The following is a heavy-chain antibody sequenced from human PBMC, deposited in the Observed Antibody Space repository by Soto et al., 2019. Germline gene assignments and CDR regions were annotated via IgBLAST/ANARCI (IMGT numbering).Heavy chain of an antibody. CDR3: AGGDYYHSSGYYFYYYTMDV. Sequence: SETLSLTCTVSGGSISSSSYYWGWIRQPPGKGLDWIGNVYYGGSTYYSPSLKSRVTISVETSKSQFSLKLSSVTAADTAVYYCAGGDYYHSSGYYFYYYTMDVWGQGTTVTVSS. J-gene: IGHJ6*02. D-gene: IGHD3-22*01. V-gene: IGHV4-39*01. CDR2: VYYGGST. CDR1: GGSISSSSYY.